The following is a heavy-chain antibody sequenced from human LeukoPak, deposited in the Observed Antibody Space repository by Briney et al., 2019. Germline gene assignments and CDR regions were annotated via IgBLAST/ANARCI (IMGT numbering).Heavy chain of an antibody. CDR2: ISSSSSYI. J-gene: IGHJ5*02. Sequence: GGSLRLSCAASGFTFSSYAMNWVRQAPGKGLEWVSSISSSSSYIYYADSVKGRFTISRDNAKNSLYLQMNSLRAEDTAVYYCARTAIAAPRKNWFDPWGQGTLVTVSS. CDR1: GFTFSSYA. CDR3: ARTAIAAPRKNWFDP. D-gene: IGHD6-6*01. V-gene: IGHV3-21*01.